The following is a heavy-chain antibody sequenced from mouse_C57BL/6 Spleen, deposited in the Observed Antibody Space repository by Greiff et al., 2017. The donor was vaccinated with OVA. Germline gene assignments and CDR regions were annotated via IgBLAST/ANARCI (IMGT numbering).Heavy chain of an antibody. J-gene: IGHJ1*03. V-gene: IGHV1-52*01. Sequence: QVQLQQSGAELVRPGASVKLSCKASGYTFTSYWMHWVKQRPIQGLEWIGNIDPSDSETNYNQKFKDKATLTVDKSSSTAYMQLSSLTSEDSAVYYCERRNGYDQYCEVWGTGPTVTVST. D-gene: IGHD2-2*01. CDR3: ERRNGYDQYCEV. CDR1: GYTFTSYW. CDR2: IDPSDSET.